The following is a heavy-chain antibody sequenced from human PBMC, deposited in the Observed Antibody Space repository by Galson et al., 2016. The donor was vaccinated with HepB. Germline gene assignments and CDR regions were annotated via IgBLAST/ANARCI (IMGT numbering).Heavy chain of an antibody. Sequence: SLRLSCAASGFTFDDYAMHWVRQAPGKGLEWVSGISWNSGDTGYADSVKGRFTISRDTAKNSLYLQMNSLRADDTALYYCARGQAPTYSDFWIGSSSPHFYYGMDVWGNGTTITVSS. CDR1: GFTFDDYA. CDR3: ARGQAPTYSDFWIGSSSPHFYYGMDV. CDR2: ISWNSGDT. V-gene: IGHV3-9*01. D-gene: IGHD3-3*01. J-gene: IGHJ6*04.